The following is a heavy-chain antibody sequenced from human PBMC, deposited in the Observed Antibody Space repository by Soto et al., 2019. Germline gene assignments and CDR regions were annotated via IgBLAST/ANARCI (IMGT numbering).Heavy chain of an antibody. CDR2: IKQDGSEK. J-gene: IGHJ5*02. CDR3: ARVYAIVGTSNWFDP. CDR1: GFTFSSYW. D-gene: IGHD2-8*01. V-gene: IGHV3-7*04. Sequence: GGSLRLSCAASGFTFSSYWMSWVRQAPGKGLEWVANIKQDGSEKYYVDSVKGRFTISRDNAKNSLYLQMNSLRAEDTAVYYCARVYAIVGTSNWFDPWGQGTLVTVSS.